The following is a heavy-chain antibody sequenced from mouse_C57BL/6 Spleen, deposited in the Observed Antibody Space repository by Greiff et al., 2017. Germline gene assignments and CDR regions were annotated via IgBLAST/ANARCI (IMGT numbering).Heavy chain of an antibody. V-gene: IGHV10-1*01. CDR2: IRSKSNNYAT. J-gene: IGHJ4*01. Sequence: EVNLVESGGGLVQPKGSLKLSCAASGFSFNTYAMNWVRQAPGKGLEWVARIRSKSNNYATYYADSVKDRFTISRDDSESMLYLQMNNLKTEDTAMYYCVRHSNWDEAMDYWGQGTSVTVSS. CDR3: VRHSNWDEAMDY. CDR1: GFSFNTYA. D-gene: IGHD4-1*01.